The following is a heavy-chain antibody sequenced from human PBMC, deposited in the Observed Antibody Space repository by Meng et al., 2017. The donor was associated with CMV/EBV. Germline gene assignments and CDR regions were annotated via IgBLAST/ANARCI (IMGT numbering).Heavy chain of an antibody. CDR2: IYYSGST. V-gene: IGHV4-39*07. CDR1: GGPISSSSYY. D-gene: IGHD3-3*01. Sequence: SETLSLTCTVSGGPISSSSYYWSWIRQPPGKGLEWIGSIYYSGSTYYNPSLKSRVTISVDTSKNQFSLKLSSVTAADRAVYYCAGAAGGHDFWSGYPPGRFDPWGQGTLVTVSS. J-gene: IGHJ5*02. CDR3: AGAAGGHDFWSGYPPGRFDP.